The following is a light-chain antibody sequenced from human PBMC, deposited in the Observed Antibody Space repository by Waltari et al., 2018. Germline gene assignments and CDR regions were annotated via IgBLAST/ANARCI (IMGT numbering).Light chain of an antibody. Sequence: IQMTQSPSSLSASVGDRVTITCRASQNINIFLSWYQKRPGRAPRLLIYAASSLHSGVPSRFSGSGSGTDFTLTIASLQPEDFATYYCQQSDTFFALTFGGGTKVES. CDR2: AAS. V-gene: IGKV1-39*01. J-gene: IGKJ4*01. CDR1: QNINIF. CDR3: QQSDTFFALT.